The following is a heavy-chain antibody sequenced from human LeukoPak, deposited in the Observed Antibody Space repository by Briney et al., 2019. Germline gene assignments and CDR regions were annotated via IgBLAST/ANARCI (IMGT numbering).Heavy chain of an antibody. J-gene: IGHJ4*02. V-gene: IGHV1-2*02. Sequence: ASVKVSCKASGYTFTGYYMHWVRQAPGQGLEWMGWINPNSGGTNYAQKFQGRVTMTRDTSISAAYMELSRLRSDDTAVYYCARSSFSQNIVATIIDYWGQGTLVTVSS. CDR3: ARSSFSQNIVATIIDY. CDR2: INPNSGGT. D-gene: IGHD5-12*01. CDR1: GYTFTGYY.